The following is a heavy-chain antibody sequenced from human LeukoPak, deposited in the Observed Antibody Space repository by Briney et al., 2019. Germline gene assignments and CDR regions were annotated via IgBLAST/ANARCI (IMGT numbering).Heavy chain of an antibody. J-gene: IGHJ4*02. CDR2: ISVDGRST. CDR1: GFTFRSYA. V-gene: IGHV3-43*02. CDR3: AKDICSGGSCYLDY. Sequence: GGSLRLSCAASGFTFRSYAMNWVRQAPGKGLEWVSLISVDGRSTYYADSVKGRFTISRDNSKNSLYLQMNSLRTEDTALYYCAKDICSGGSCYLDYWGQGSLVTVSS. D-gene: IGHD2-15*01.